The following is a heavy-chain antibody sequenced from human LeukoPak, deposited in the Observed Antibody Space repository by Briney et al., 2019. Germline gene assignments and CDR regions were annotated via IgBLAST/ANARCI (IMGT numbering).Heavy chain of an antibody. J-gene: IGHJ4*02. Sequence: GGSLRLSCAASGFTFSSYEMNWVRQAPGKGLEWVSYISSSGSTRYYADSVKGRFTISRDNAKNSLYLQMNSLRAEDTAVYYCAKDQAYYYGSGSYYFDYWGQGTLVTVSS. D-gene: IGHD3-10*01. CDR3: AKDQAYYYGSGSYYFDY. CDR1: GFTFSSYE. CDR2: ISSSGSTR. V-gene: IGHV3-48*03.